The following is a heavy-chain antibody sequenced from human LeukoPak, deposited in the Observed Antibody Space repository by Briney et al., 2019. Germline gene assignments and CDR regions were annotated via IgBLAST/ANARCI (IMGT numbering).Heavy chain of an antibody. CDR3: ARKGYSSGFDY. V-gene: IGHV4-34*01. J-gene: IGHJ4*02. Sequence: SETLSLTCAVYGGSFSGYYWSWIRQPPGKGLEWIGEINHSGSTNYNPSLKNRVTISVDTSKNQFSLKLSSVTAADTAVYYCARKGYSSGFDYWGQGTLVTVSS. CDR1: GGSFSGYY. CDR2: INHSGST. D-gene: IGHD6-19*01.